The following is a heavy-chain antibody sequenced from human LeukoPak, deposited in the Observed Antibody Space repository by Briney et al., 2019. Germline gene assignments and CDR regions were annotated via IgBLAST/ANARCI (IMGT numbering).Heavy chain of an antibody. CDR2: LYGGGST. J-gene: IGHJ4*02. CDR1: GFTVSSNY. Sequence: PGGSLRLSCAASGFTVSSNYMSWVRQAPGKGLEWVSGLYGGGSTYYADSVKGRFTISRDNAKNSLYLQMNSLRAEDTAVYYCARDGERLRPMDYWGQGTLVTVSS. V-gene: IGHV3-53*01. CDR3: ARDGERLRPMDY. D-gene: IGHD6-25*01.